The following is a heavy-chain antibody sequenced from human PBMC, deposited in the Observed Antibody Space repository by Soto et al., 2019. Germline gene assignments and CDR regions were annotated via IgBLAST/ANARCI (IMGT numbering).Heavy chain of an antibody. CDR2: INHSGST. CDR3: ARKGRRFSGSSPYNWFDP. J-gene: IGHJ5*02. Sequence: SETLSLSCAVYGGSFSSYYGIWIRQPPGKGLEWIGEINHSGSTNYNPSLKSRVTISVDTSKNQFSLKLSSVTAADTAVYYCARKGRRFSGSSPYNWFDPWGQGTLVTVSS. D-gene: IGHD1-26*01. V-gene: IGHV4-34*01. CDR1: GGSFSSYY.